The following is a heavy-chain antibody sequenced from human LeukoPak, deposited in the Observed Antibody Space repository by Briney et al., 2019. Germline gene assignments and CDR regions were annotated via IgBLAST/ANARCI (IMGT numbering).Heavy chain of an antibody. V-gene: IGHV3-53*01. CDR2: IYSGGST. CDR3: SKKGQADDDGKPD. CDR1: GFTVSSNY. D-gene: IGHD1-1*01. J-gene: IGHJ4*02. Sequence: PGGSLRLSCAASGFTVSSNYMTWVRQAPGKGLEWVSLIYSGGSTYYADSVKGRFTISRDNSKNTLYLQMNSLRAEDTAVYYCSKKGQADDDGKPDWGQGTQVTVSS.